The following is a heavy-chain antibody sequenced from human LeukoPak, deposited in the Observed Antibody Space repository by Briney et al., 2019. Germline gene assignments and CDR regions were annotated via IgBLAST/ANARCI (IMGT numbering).Heavy chain of an antibody. CDR1: GYSFTSYW. V-gene: IGHV5-51*01. CDR2: IYPGDSDT. Sequence: GESLRISCKGSGYSFTSYWIGWVRQMPGKGLEWMGIIYPGDSDTRYSPSFQGQVTISADKSISTAYLQWSSLKASDTAMYYCARPKGYSSSWYGDDAFDIWGQGTMVTVSS. D-gene: IGHD6-13*01. J-gene: IGHJ3*02. CDR3: ARPKGYSSSWYGDDAFDI.